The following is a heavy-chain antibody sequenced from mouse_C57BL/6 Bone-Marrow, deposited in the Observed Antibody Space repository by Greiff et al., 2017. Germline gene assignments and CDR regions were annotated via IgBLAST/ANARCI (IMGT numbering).Heavy chain of an antibody. CDR1: GFNIKDDY. Sequence: VQLQQSGAELVRPGASVKLSCTASGFNIKDDYMHWVKQRPEQGLEWIGWIDPENGDTEYASKFQGKATITADTSSNTAYLQLSSLTYEDTAVYYCTTFDGYYGGYWGQGTTLTVSS. V-gene: IGHV14-4*01. D-gene: IGHD2-3*01. J-gene: IGHJ2*01. CDR2: IDPENGDT. CDR3: TTFDGYYGGY.